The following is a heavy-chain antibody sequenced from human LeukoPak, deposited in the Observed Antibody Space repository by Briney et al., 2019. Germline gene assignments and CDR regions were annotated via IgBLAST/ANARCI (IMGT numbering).Heavy chain of an antibody. V-gene: IGHV4-59*08. CDR3: ARHGRLPAVTTGYYYYYGMDV. J-gene: IGHJ6*02. CDR2: IYYSGST. CDR1: GGSISSYY. Sequence: SETLSLTCTVSGGSISSYYWSWIRQPPGKGLEWIGYIYYSGSTNYNPSLKSRVTISVDTSKYQFSLKLSSVTAADTAVYYCARHGRLPAVTTGYYYYYGMDVWGQGTTVTVSS. D-gene: IGHD4-17*01.